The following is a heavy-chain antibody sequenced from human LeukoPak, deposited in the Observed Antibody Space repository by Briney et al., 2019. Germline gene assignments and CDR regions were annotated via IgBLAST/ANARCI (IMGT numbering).Heavy chain of an antibody. J-gene: IGHJ4*02. CDR1: GFTFSTYG. CDR3: ARDNYDSSGYYFD. V-gene: IGHV3-33*01. Sequence: PGGSLRLSCAASGFTFSTYGMHWVRQAPGKALEWVAVIWYDGSNEYYADSVKGRFTISRHNSKSTLYLQLNSLRAGDTAVYYCARDNYDSSGYYFDWGQGTLVTVSS. CDR2: IWYDGSNE. D-gene: IGHD3-22*01.